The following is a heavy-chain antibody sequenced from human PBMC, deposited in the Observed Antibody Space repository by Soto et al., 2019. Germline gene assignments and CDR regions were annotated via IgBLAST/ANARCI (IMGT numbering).Heavy chain of an antibody. CDR3: VKGSSGYFFDY. CDR2: INSPGTYT. J-gene: IGHJ4*02. Sequence: GGSLRISCAPSGFTFCAYAMTWVRQAPGKGLEWVSAINSPGTYTWYADSVKGRFTLSRDNSKNTLSLQLNSLRAEDTAVYFCVKGSSGYFFDYWGQGTLVTVSS. D-gene: IGHD3-22*01. V-gene: IGHV3-23*01. CDR1: GFTFCAYA.